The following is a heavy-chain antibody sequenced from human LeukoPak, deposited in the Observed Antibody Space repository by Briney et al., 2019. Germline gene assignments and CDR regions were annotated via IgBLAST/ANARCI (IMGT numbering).Heavy chain of an antibody. CDR3: ARVFQDYCSSTSCYTGITWWFDP. V-gene: IGHV4-61*08. CDR1: GGSISNNGYY. D-gene: IGHD2-2*02. J-gene: IGHJ5*02. Sequence: SETLSLTCTVSGGSISNNGYYWTWIRQHPGKGLEWIGNIYYSGSTNYNPSLKSRVTISVDTSKNQFSLKLSSVTAADTAVYYCARVFQDYCSSTSCYTGITWWFDPWGQGTLVTVSS. CDR2: IYYSGST.